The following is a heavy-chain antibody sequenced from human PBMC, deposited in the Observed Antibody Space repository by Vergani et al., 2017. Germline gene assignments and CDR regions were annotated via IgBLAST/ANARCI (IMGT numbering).Heavy chain of an antibody. CDR3: ARGYCTNVVCYTEAYYFDY. J-gene: IGHJ4*02. CDR1: GYTFTSYG. D-gene: IGHD2-8*01. V-gene: IGHV1-18*01. CDR2: ISAYNGNT. Sequence: QVQLVQSGAEVKKPGASVKVSCKASGYTFTSYGISWVRQAPGQGLEWMGWISAYNGNTNYEQKLQGRVTMTTDTSTRTAYMELRSLRSDDTAVYYCARGYCTNVVCYTEAYYFDYWGQGTLVTVSS.